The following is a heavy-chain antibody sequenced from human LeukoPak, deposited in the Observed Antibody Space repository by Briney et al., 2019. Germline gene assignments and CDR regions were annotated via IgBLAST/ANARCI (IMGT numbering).Heavy chain of an antibody. CDR3: VRGLHSSGWYMYFDL. CDR1: GGSSNGYF. J-gene: IGHJ2*01. Sequence: SETLSLTCAVYGGSSNGYFWSWIRQPPGKGLEWLGEMNHGGSPNYNPSLKSRVTISEDTSKNQFSLKLSSVTAADTAVYFCVRGLHSSGWYMYFDLWGRGTLVTVSS. CDR2: MNHGGSP. D-gene: IGHD6-19*01. V-gene: IGHV4-34*01.